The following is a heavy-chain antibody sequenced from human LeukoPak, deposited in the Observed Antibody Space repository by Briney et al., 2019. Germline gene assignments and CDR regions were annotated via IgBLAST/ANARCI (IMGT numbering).Heavy chain of an antibody. J-gene: IGHJ5*02. V-gene: IGHV4-30-4*01. CDR2: IYYTGST. Sequence: PSQTLSLTCTVSSGSIRSADHYWSWIRQHPGKGLEWIGHIYYTGSTYYNPSLQGRVSISVDTSKIQFSLKLSSVTAADTAVYYCARWQYTISSGWFDPWGQGALVTVSS. CDR1: SGSIRSADHY. D-gene: IGHD6-6*01. CDR3: ARWQYTISSGWFDP.